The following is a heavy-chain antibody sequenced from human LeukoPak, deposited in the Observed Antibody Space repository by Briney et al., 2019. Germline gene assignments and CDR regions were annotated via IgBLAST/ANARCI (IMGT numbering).Heavy chain of an antibody. V-gene: IGHV1-69*04. CDR1: GGTFSSYA. CDR3: ARERYCSSTSCYGPFDY. CDR2: IIPILGIA. Sequence: KVSCKASGGTFSSYAISWVRQAPGQGLEWMGRIIPILGIANYAQKFQGRVTITADKSTSTTYMELSSLRSEDTAVYYCARERYCSSTSCYGPFDYWGQGTLVTVSS. D-gene: IGHD2-2*01. J-gene: IGHJ4*02.